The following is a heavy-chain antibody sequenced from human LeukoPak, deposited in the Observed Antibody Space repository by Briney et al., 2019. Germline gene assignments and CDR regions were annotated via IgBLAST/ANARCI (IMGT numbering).Heavy chain of an antibody. V-gene: IGHV4-59*01. CDR1: GGSISSYY. J-gene: IGHJ4*02. D-gene: IGHD3-10*01. Sequence: PSETLSLTCTVSGGSISSYYWSWIRQPPGKGLEWIGYIYYSGSTNYNPSLKSRVTISVDTSKNQFSLKLSSVTAADAAVYYCARAMVRGAAFDYWGQGTLVTVSS. CDR2: IYYSGST. CDR3: ARAMVRGAAFDY.